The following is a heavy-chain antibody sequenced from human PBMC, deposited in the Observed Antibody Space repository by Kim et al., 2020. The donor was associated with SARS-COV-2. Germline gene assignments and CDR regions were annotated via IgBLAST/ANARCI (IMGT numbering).Heavy chain of an antibody. CDR3: ARDAPTMVRGVISLDY. J-gene: IGHJ4*02. D-gene: IGHD3-10*01. V-gene: IGHV1-18*01. CDR1: GYTFTSYG. Sequence: ASVKVSCKASGYTFTSYGISWVRQAPGQGLEWMGWISAYNGNTNYAQKLQGRVTMTTDTSTSTAYMELRSLRSDDTAVYYCARDAPTMVRGVISLDYWGQGTLVTVSS. CDR2: ISAYNGNT.